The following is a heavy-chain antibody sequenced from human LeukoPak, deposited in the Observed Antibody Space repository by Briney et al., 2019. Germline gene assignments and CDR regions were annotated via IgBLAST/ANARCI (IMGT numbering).Heavy chain of an antibody. CDR3: ARGEGSGSYYSWFVP. CDR1: GGSISSYY. Sequence: SETLSLTCTVSGGSISSYYWSWIRQPPGKGLEWIGYIYYSGSTNYNPSLKSRVTISVDTSKNQFSLKLSSVTAADTAVYYCARGEGSGSYYSWFVPWGQGTLVTVSS. V-gene: IGHV4-59*01. J-gene: IGHJ5*02. D-gene: IGHD3-10*01. CDR2: IYYSGST.